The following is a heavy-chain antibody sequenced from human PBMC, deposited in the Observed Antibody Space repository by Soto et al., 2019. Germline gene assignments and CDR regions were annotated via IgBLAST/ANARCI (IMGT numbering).Heavy chain of an antibody. V-gene: IGHV3-21*01. CDR2: ISSRSSYT. Sequence: PGGSLRLSCAASGFTFSDYTINWVRQAPGKGLEWVPSISSRSSYTYYADSVKGRFTIPRDNAKNSLYPQMNSLRPEDTSAYYCAREACGYGSSNRCFDYWGQGTLVAVSS. D-gene: IGHD2-2*01. CDR1: GFTFSDYT. J-gene: IGHJ4*02. CDR3: AREACGYGSSNRCFDY.